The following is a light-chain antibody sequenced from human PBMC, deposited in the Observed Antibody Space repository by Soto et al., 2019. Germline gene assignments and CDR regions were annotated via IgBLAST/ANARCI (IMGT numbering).Light chain of an antibody. CDR3: QQYYSYPRT. J-gene: IGKJ1*01. V-gene: IGKV1-8*01. Sequence: AIPMTPSPSSLSSSTGDRITITCRASQGISSYLAWYQQKPGKAPKLLIYAASTLQSGVPSRFSGSGSGTDFTLTISCLQSEDFATYYCQQYYSYPRTFGQGTKV. CDR1: QGISSY. CDR2: AAS.